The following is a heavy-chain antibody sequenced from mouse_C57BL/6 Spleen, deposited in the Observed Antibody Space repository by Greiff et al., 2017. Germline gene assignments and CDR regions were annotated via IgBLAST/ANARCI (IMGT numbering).Heavy chain of an antibody. J-gene: IGHJ4*01. CDR2: IDPSDSYT. V-gene: IGHV1-69*01. D-gene: IGHD2-1*01. Sequence: QVQLQQPGAELVMPGASVKLSCKASGYTFTSYWMHWVKQRPGQGLEWIGEIDPSDSYTNYNQKFKGKSTLTVDKSSSAAYMQLSSLTSEDAAVYYCARQDYGNYAMDYWGQGTSVTVSS. CDR3: ARQDYGNYAMDY. CDR1: GYTFTSYW.